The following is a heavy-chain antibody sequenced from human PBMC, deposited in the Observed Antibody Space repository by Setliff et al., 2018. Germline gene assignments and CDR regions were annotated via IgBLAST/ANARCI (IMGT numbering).Heavy chain of an antibody. V-gene: IGHV3-73*01. CDR2: IRSKADSYAT. CDR3: AITMTTGVDFFDY. J-gene: IGHJ4*02. Sequence: GGFLGLSRAASGFTFSGSAVYWVRQASGRGLEWVGRIRSKADSYATAYAASVKARFTISRDDSKNTAYLQVNSLKTEATAVYYCAITMTTGVDFFDYWGQGTLVTVSS. D-gene: IGHD4-17*01. CDR1: GFTFSGSA.